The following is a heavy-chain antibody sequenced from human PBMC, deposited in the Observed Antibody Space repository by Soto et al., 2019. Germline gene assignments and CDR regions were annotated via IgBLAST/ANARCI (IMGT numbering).Heavy chain of an antibody. CDR1: GFTFSIYA. Sequence: PGGSLRLSCAASGFTFSIYAMSWVRQAPGKGREWVSAIRGSGYNTFYADSVKGRFTISRDNSKNTLYLHMNSLSVEDTAVYYCVREASGYYFEYWGQEPWSPSPQ. CDR2: IRGSGYNT. CDR3: VREASGYYFEY. J-gene: IGHJ4*01. V-gene: IGHV3-23*01.